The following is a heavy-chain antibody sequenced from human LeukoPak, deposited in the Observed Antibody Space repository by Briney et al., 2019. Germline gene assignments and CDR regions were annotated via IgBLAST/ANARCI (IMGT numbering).Heavy chain of an antibody. J-gene: IGHJ4*02. Sequence: PGGSLRLSCAASGFTFSDYWMSWVRRTPGKGLEWVASIKEDGSEKYYVDSVKGRFTISRDSANNSLYLQMNSLSAEDTAVYYCARGYKANYFDFWGQGILVTVSS. CDR2: IKEDGSEK. CDR3: ARGYKANYFDF. D-gene: IGHD5-18*01. V-gene: IGHV3-7*04. CDR1: GFTFSDYW.